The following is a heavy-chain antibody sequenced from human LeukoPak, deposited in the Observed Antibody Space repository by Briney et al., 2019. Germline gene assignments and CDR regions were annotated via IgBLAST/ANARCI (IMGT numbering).Heavy chain of an antibody. D-gene: IGHD3-22*01. Sequence: GGSLRLSCAASGFTFSSYAMHWARQAPGKGLEWVAVISYDGSNKYYADSVKGRFTISRDNSKNTLYLQMNSLRAEDTAVYYCARIDSSGYYYVGSFDYWGQGTLVTVSS. CDR1: GFTFSSYA. J-gene: IGHJ4*02. CDR2: ISYDGSNK. CDR3: ARIDSSGYYYVGSFDY. V-gene: IGHV3-30-3*01.